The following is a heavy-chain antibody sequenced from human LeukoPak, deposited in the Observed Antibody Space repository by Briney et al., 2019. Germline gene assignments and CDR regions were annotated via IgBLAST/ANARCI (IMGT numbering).Heavy chain of an antibody. Sequence: SETLSLTCAVYGGSFSGYYWSWIRQPPGKGLEWIGEINHSGSTNYNPSLKSRVAISVDTSKNQLSLKLSSVTAADTAVYYCARRVMWWVVDYWGQGTLVTVSS. CDR2: INHSGST. V-gene: IGHV4-34*01. CDR1: GGSFSGYY. D-gene: IGHD2-21*01. CDR3: ARRVMWWVVDY. J-gene: IGHJ4*02.